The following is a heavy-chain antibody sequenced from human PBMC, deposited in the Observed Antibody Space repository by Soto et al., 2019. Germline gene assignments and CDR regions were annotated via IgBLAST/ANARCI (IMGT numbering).Heavy chain of an antibody. CDR3: AAVLRFLEWLSPYY. Sequence: SETLSLTCTVSGGSISSGDYYWSWIRQPPGKGLEWIGYIYYSGSTYYNPSLKSRVTISVDTSKNQFSLKLSSVTAADTAVYHCAAVLRFLEWLSPYYWGQGTLVTVS. CDR2: IYYSGST. V-gene: IGHV4-30-4*01. CDR1: GGSISSGDYY. D-gene: IGHD3-3*01. J-gene: IGHJ4*02.